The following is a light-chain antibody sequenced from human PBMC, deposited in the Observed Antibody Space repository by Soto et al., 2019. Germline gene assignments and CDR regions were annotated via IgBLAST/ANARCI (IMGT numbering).Light chain of an antibody. CDR2: GAS. Sequence: EIVLTQSPGTLSLSPGEIATLSCRASQSVSSSYLAWYQQKPGQAPRLLIYGASSRATGIPDMFSGSGSGTDFTITISRLEPEEFAVYYCQQYGSSPPHTFGQGTKLEIK. CDR3: QQYGSSPPHT. V-gene: IGKV3-20*01. CDR1: QSVSSSY. J-gene: IGKJ2*01.